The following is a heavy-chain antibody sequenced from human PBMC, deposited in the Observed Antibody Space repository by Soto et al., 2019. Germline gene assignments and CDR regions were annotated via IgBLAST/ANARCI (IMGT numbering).Heavy chain of an antibody. CDR2: ISGSGGST. V-gene: IGHV3-23*01. CDR3: ATIIWFGESTNY. Sequence: EVQLLESGGGLVQPGGSLRLSCAASGFTFSSYAMSWVRQAPGKGLEWVSAISGSGGSTYYADSVKGRFTISRDNSKNTLYLQMNSLRAEDTAVYYCATIIWFGESTNYWGQGTLVTVSS. CDR1: GFTFSSYA. D-gene: IGHD3-10*01. J-gene: IGHJ4*02.